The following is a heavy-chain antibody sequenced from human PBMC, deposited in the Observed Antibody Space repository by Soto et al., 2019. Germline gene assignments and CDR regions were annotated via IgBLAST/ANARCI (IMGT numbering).Heavy chain of an antibody. D-gene: IGHD1-7*01. Sequence: SVKVSCKASGGTFSRYSISWVRQAPGQGLEWMGGIIPIFGTANYAQKFQGRVTITADKSTSTAYMELSSLRSEDTAVYYCARDPGTTQIYGMDVWGQGTTVTVSS. J-gene: IGHJ6*02. V-gene: IGHV1-69*06. CDR2: IIPIFGTA. CDR1: GGTFSRYS. CDR3: ARDPGTTQIYGMDV.